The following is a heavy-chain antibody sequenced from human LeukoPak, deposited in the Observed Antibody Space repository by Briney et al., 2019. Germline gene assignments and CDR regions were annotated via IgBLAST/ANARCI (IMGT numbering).Heavy chain of an antibody. CDR3: AKWGEYISGWYRFDY. V-gene: IGHV3-23*01. CDR2: ISGSGGST. D-gene: IGHD6-19*01. CDR1: GFTFSSYA. J-gene: IGHJ4*02. Sequence: GGSLRLSCAASGFTFSSYAMSWVRQAPGKGLEWVSAISGSGGSTYYADSVKGRFTISRDNSKNTLYLQMNGLRAEDTAVYYCAKWGEYISGWYRFDYWGQGTLVTVSS.